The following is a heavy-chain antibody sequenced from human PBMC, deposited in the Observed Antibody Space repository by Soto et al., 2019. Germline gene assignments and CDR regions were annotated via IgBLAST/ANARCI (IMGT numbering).Heavy chain of an antibody. CDR1: GFTFSSYS. J-gene: IGHJ4*02. CDR3: ARVGTMVRGVSL. CDR2: ISSSSSYI. Sequence: EVQLVESGGGLVKPGGSLRLSCAASGFTFSSYSMNWVRQAPGKGLEWVSSISSSSSYIYYADSVKGRFTISRDNAKNSLYLQMNSLRAEDTAVYYCARVGTMVRGVSLWGQGTLVTVSS. D-gene: IGHD3-10*01. V-gene: IGHV3-21*01.